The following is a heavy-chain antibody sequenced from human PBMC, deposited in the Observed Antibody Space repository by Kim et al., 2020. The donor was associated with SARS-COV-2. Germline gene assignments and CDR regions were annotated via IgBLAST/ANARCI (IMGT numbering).Heavy chain of an antibody. Sequence: GGSLRLSCAASGFTFSSYGMHWVRQAPGKGLEWVAVISYDGSNKYYADSVKGRFTISRDNSKNTLYLQMNSLRAEDTAVYYCAKEGPGLLWFGEVLNHY. D-gene: IGHD3-10*01. CDR3: AKEGPGLLWFGEVLNHY. V-gene: IGHV3-30*18. J-gene: IGHJ6*01. CDR2: ISYDGSNK. CDR1: GFTFSSYG.